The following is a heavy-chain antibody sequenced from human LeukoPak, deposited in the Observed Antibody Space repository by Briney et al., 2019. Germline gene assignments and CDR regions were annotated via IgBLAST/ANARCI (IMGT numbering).Heavy chain of an antibody. CDR3: ARVSGSSWYGAFDI. Sequence: GRSLRLSCAASGFTFSSYWMSWVRQAPGKGLEWVANIKQDGSEKYYVDSVKGRFTISRDNAKNSLYLQMNSLRAEDTAVYYCARVSGSSWYGAFDIWGQGTMVTVSS. CDR1: GFTFSSYW. J-gene: IGHJ3*02. CDR2: IKQDGSEK. D-gene: IGHD6-13*01. V-gene: IGHV3-7*01.